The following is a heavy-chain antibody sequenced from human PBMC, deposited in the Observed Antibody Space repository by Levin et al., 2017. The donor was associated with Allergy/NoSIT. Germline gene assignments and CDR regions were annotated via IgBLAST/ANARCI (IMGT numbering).Heavy chain of an antibody. CDR1: GDSITSSTYY. CDR3: ASYTSSLFDP. D-gene: IGHD3-16*01. CDR2: IYYTGTT. V-gene: IGHV4-39*01. Sequence: SETLSLTCSVSGDSITSSTYYWAWIRQPPGKGLEWIASIYYTGTTYYNPSLRSRITISIDASKNQFSLKLTSVSAADTAVYYCASYTSSLFDPWGLGTLVTVSS. J-gene: IGHJ5*02.